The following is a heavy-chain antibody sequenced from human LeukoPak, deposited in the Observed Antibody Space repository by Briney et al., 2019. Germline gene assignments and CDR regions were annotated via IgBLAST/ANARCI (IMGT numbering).Heavy chain of an antibody. V-gene: IGHV1-69*02. D-gene: IGHD1-26*01. CDR2: IIPILGIA. J-gene: IGHJ4*02. CDR3: ARAVIVGTIQFDY. Sequence: SVKVSCKASGGTFSSYTISWVRQAPGRGLEWMGRIIPILGIANYAQKFQGRVTVTRDTSISTAYMELSSLRSEDTAVYYCARAVIVGTIQFDYWGQGTLVTVSS. CDR1: GGTFSSYT.